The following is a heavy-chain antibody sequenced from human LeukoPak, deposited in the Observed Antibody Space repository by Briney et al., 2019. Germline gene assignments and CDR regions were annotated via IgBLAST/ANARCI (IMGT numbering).Heavy chain of an antibody. Sequence: SETLSLTCTVSGYSISSGYYWAWFRQSPGKGLEWIASIYYSGSTYYNPSLKSRVTISADTSKNQFSLKLSSVTAADTAVYYCARHENYYYDSSGYYYGFDYWGQGTLVTVSS. CDR3: ARHENYYYDSSGYYYGFDY. CDR2: IYYSGST. CDR1: GYSISSGYY. D-gene: IGHD3-22*01. V-gene: IGHV4-38-2*02. J-gene: IGHJ4*02.